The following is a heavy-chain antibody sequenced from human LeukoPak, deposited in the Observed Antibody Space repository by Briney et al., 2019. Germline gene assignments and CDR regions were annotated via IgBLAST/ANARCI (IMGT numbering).Heavy chain of an antibody. D-gene: IGHD3-9*01. V-gene: IGHV4-59*08. CDR2: IYYSGST. Sequence: SETLSLTCTVSGGSISSYYWSWIRQPPGKGLEWIGYIYYSGSTNYNPSLKSRVTISVDTSKNQFSLKLSSVTAADTAVYYCARRGYDILTGPNDYYYYYGMDVWGQGTTVTVSS. J-gene: IGHJ6*02. CDR3: ARRGYDILTGPNDYYYYYGMDV. CDR1: GGSISSYY.